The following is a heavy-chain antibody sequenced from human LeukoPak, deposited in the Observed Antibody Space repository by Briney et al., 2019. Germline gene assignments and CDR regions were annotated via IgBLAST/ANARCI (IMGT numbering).Heavy chain of an antibody. D-gene: IGHD3-3*01. CDR2: IWYDGSQR. Sequence: PGTSLRLSCAVSGFTMKNFGMHWVRQAPGKGLEWVAVIWYDGSQRHYIDSVKGRFAISRENSMNTLSLEMNGLRVEDTAVYYCVRGADMNYNFENSFYFDSWGQGALDIVSS. CDR3: VRGADMNYNFENSFYFDS. V-gene: IGHV3-33*01. J-gene: IGHJ4*02. CDR1: GFTMKNFG.